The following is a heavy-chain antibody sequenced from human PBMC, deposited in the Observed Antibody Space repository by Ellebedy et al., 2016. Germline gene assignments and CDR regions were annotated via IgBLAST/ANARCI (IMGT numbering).Heavy chain of an antibody. J-gene: IGHJ3*02. CDR3: GRAGYVSAFDI. CDR2: INRDGSEK. V-gene: IGHV3-7*03. D-gene: IGHD3-16*01. Sequence: GESLKISCAASELTFSSYWMTWVRQAPGKGLEYVASINRDGSEKYYVDSVKGRFTISRDNAKNSLYLQMNSLRAEDTAVYFCGRAGYVSAFDIWGQGTMVTVSS. CDR1: ELTFSSYW.